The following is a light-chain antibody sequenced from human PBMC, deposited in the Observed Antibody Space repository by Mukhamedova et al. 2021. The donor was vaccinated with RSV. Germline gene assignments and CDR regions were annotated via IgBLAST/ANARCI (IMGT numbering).Light chain of an antibody. Sequence: TTTITCSGDKLGDKYACWYQQKPGQSPVLVIYQDSRRPSGIPERFSGSNSGNTATLTISGTQAVDEADYYCQAWDSTTYVFGPWT. J-gene: IGLJ1*01. CDR3: QAWDSTTYV. V-gene: IGLV3-1*01. CDR2: QDS. CDR1: KLGDKY.